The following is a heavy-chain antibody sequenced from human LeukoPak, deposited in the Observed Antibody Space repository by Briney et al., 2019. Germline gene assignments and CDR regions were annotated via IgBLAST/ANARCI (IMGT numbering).Heavy chain of an antibody. CDR3: ARGGYSSSWYDWGAFDI. CDR1: EFTFSAYG. Sequence: PGGSLRLSCVASEFTFSAYGMSWVRQAPGTGLEWVSSISGSGSSIRYKESVRGRFAISRDNSRNSIYLQMNSLRAEDTAVYYCARGGYSSSWYDWGAFDIWGQGTMVTVSS. V-gene: IGHV3-21*01. D-gene: IGHD6-13*01. CDR2: ISGSGSSI. J-gene: IGHJ3*02.